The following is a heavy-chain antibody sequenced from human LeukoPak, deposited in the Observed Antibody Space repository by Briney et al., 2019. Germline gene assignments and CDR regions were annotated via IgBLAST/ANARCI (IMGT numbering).Heavy chain of an antibody. Sequence: ASVKVSCKASGYTFTSYGISWVRQAPGQGLEWMGWISAYNGNTNYAQKLQGRVTMTTDTSTSTAYMELRSLRSDDTAVYYCARDPEAAGPEYFQHWGQGTLVTVSS. V-gene: IGHV1-18*01. J-gene: IGHJ1*01. D-gene: IGHD6-13*01. CDR1: GYTFTSYG. CDR2: ISAYNGNT. CDR3: ARDPEAAGPEYFQH.